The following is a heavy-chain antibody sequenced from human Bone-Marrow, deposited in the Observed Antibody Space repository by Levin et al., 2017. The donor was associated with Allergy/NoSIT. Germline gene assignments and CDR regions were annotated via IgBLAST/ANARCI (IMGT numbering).Heavy chain of an antibody. V-gene: IGHV1-18*01. CDR3: ARDRSPRLRSAFAFDI. CDR1: GFTFSTYG. CDR2: ISPYNGNT. D-gene: IGHD4-17*01. Sequence: ASVKVSCKALGFTFSTYGITWVRQAPGQGLEWMGWISPYNGNTNYARNFLARVTVTTDTSTSTAYMDLRSLRSDDTAVYYCARDRSPRLRSAFAFDIWGQGTMVTVSS. J-gene: IGHJ3*02.